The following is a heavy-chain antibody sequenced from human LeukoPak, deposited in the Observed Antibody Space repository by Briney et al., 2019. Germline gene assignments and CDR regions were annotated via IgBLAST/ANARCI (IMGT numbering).Heavy chain of an antibody. J-gene: IGHJ4*02. CDR2: INPNSGGT. CDR3: ARAGHIAVSYYFDY. CDR1: GYTFTGYY. D-gene: IGHD6-19*01. V-gene: IGHV1-2*02. Sequence: ASVKVSCKASGYTFTGYYMHWVRQAPGQGLEWMGWINPNSGGTNYAQKFQGRATMTRDTSISTAYMELSRLRSDDTAVYYCARAGHIAVSYYFDYWGQGTLVTVSS.